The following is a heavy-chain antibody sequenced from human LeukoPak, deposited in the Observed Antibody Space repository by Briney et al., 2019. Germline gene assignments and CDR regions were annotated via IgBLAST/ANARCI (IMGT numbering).Heavy chain of an antibody. V-gene: IGHV1-2*04. CDR3: ARESSPHCSSTSCYRLYYFDY. J-gene: IGHJ4*02. Sequence: ASVKVSCKASGYTFTGYYMHWVRQAPGQGLEWMGWINPNSGGTNYAQKLQGWVTMTRDTSISTAYMELSRLRSDDTAVYYCARESSPHCSSTSCYRLYYFDYWGQGTLVTVSS. CDR2: INPNSGGT. D-gene: IGHD2-2*01. CDR1: GYTFTGYY.